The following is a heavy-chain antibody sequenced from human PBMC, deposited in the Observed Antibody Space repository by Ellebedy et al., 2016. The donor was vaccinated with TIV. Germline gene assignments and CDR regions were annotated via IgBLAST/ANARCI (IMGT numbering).Heavy chain of an antibody. D-gene: IGHD1-7*01. CDR2: LTGGSEDT. CDR3: AKVTWNGGNYNS. Sequence: PGGSLTLSCAASVVSGFTFSNHPMSWVRQAPGKGLEWVSALTGGSEDTFYADSVKGRFIISRDNSKNTLYLQMNSLRAEDTAVYYCAKVTWNGGNYNSWGQGTLVTVSS. CDR1: VVSGFTFSNHP. J-gene: IGHJ4*02. V-gene: IGHV3-23*01.